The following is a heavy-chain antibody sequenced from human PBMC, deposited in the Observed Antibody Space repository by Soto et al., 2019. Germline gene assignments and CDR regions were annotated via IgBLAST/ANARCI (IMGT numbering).Heavy chain of an antibody. D-gene: IGHD5-12*01. CDR2: IIPILGIA. V-gene: IGHV1-69*04. J-gene: IGHJ3*02. CDR3: ARDSGYALDDAFDI. CDR1: GGTFSSYT. Sequence: SVKVSCKASGGTFSSYTISWVRQAPGQGLEWMGRIIPILGIANYAQKFQGRVTITADKSTSTAYMELSSLRSEDTAVYYCARDSGYALDDAFDIWGQGTMVTVSS.